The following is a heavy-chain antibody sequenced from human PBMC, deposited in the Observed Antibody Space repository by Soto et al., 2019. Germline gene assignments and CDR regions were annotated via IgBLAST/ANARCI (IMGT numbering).Heavy chain of an antibody. CDR1: GYPFTSYY. V-gene: IGHV1-46*01. CDR3: AREMYTTRGSPFDY. Sequence: QVQLVQSGAEVKKPGASVKVSCKASGYPFTSYYVHWVRQAPGQGLEWMGFINPSSGSTSYAQKFQGRFTMTRDTSTSTVYMEVRSLRSEDTAVYYCAREMYTTRGSPFDYWGQRTLVTVSS. D-gene: IGHD3-16*01. CDR2: INPSSGST. J-gene: IGHJ4*02.